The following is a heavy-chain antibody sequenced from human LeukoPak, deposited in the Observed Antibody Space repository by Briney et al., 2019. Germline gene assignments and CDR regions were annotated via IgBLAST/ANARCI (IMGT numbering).Heavy chain of an antibody. D-gene: IGHD2-21*02. J-gene: IGHJ4*02. V-gene: IGHV4-59*01. Sequence: SETLSLTCTVSGGSITTYYWSWIRQAPGKGLEWIGYLYYSGSTKYNPSLKSRVTTSVDPSKNQFSLKLSSVTAADTAVYYCARTIVVVTAILGDYYFDYWGQGTLVTVSS. CDR2: LYYSGST. CDR3: ARTIVVVTAILGDYYFDY. CDR1: GGSITTYY.